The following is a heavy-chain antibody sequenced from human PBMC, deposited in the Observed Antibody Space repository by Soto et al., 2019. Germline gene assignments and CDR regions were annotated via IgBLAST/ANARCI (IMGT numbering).Heavy chain of an antibody. CDR3: ATKSPNRDLDY. D-gene: IGHD7-27*01. J-gene: IGHJ4*02. CDR1: GSTFSSYA. V-gene: IGHV3-23*01. Sequence: TGGSLRLSCAASGSTFSSYALSWVRQAPGKGLEWVSAISESGGSTYYADSVKGRFTISRDNSKNTLYLQVNSLRAEDTAVYYCATKSPNRDLDYWGQGTLVTVSS. CDR2: ISESGGST.